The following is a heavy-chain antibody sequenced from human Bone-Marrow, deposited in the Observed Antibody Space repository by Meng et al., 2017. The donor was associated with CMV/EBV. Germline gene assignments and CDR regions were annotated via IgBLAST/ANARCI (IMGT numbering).Heavy chain of an antibody. CDR1: GGSFSGYY. CDR3: ARFGGWYGMGDY. CDR2: IYHSGST. Sequence: LRLSCDVYGGSFSGYYWSWIRQPPGKGLEWIGSIYHSGSTYYNPSLKSRVTISVDTSKNQFSLKLSSVTAADTAVYYCARFGGWYGMGDYWGQGTLVTVSS. D-gene: IGHD6-19*01. V-gene: IGHV4-34*01. J-gene: IGHJ4*02.